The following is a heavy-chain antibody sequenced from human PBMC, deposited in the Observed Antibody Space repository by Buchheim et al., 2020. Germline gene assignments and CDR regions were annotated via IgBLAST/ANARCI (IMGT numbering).Heavy chain of an antibody. Sequence: QVQLQQWGAGLLKPSETLSLTCAVYGGSFSGYYWSWIRQPPGKGLEWIGEINHSGSTNYNPSLKSRVTISVDTSKTQFSLKLSSVTAADTAVYYCARGSPGCSGGSCYFRYYYYMDVWGKGTT. CDR2: INHSGST. J-gene: IGHJ6*03. CDR1: GGSFSGYY. D-gene: IGHD2-15*01. CDR3: ARGSPGCSGGSCYFRYYYYMDV. V-gene: IGHV4-34*01.